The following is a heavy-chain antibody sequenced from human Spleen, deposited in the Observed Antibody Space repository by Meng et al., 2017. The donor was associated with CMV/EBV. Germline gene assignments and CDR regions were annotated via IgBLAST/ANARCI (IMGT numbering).Heavy chain of an antibody. Sequence: LSLTCAASGFTFSSYAMHWVRQAPGKGLEYVSAISSNGGSTYYADSVKGRFTISRDNSKNTLYLQMGSLRAEDMAVYYCARPAGSPGEDWFDPWGQGTLVTVSS. J-gene: IGHJ5*02. D-gene: IGHD2-2*01. CDR3: ARPAGSPGEDWFDP. CDR1: GFTFSSYA. CDR2: ISSNGGST. V-gene: IGHV3-64*02.